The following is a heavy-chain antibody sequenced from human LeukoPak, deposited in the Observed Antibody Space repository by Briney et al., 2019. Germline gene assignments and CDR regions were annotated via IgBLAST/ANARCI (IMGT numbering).Heavy chain of an antibody. D-gene: IGHD3-22*01. V-gene: IGHV4-61*05. J-gene: IGHJ4*02. CDR2: IYYSGST. CDR3: ARVWYYYDSSGYVYYFDY. Sequence: SETLSLTCTVSGGSISSSSYYWGWIRQPPGKRLEWIGYIYYSGSTNYNPSLKSRVTISVDTSKNQFSLKLSSVTAADTAVYYCARVWYYYDSSGYVYYFDYWGQGTLVTVSS. CDR1: GGSISSSSYY.